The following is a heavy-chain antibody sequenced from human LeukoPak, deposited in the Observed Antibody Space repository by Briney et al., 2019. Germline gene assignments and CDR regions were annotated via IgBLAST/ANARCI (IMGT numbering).Heavy chain of an antibody. V-gene: IGHV3-30*02. CDR3: AEGLFGVVKDDAFDI. Sequence: PGGSLRLSCAASGFTFSSYGMHWVRQAPGKGLEWVAFIRYDGSNKYYADSVKGRFTISRDNSKNTLYLQMNSLRAEDTAVYYCAEGLFGVVKDDAFDIWGQGTMVTVSS. J-gene: IGHJ3*02. CDR2: IRYDGSNK. CDR1: GFTFSSYG. D-gene: IGHD3-3*01.